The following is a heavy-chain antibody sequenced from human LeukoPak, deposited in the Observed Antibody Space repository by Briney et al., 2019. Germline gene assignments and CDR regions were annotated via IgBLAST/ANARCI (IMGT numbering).Heavy chain of an antibody. CDR1: GYTFTSYY. Sequence: ASVNVSCKASGYTFTSYYMHWVRQAPGQGLEWMGIINPSGGSTSYAHKFQGRVTMTRDTSTSTVYMELSSLRSEDTAVYYCACLGYSYGYGNWGQGTLVTVSS. V-gene: IGHV1-46*03. CDR3: ACLGYSYGYGN. D-gene: IGHD5-18*01. J-gene: IGHJ4*02. CDR2: INPSGGST.